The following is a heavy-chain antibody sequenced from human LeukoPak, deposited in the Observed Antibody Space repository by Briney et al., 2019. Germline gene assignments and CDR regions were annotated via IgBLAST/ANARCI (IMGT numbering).Heavy chain of an antibody. CDR2: ISSSSSYI. V-gene: IGHV3-21*01. CDR3: AREVERRATYYDFWSGYSPGLDY. J-gene: IGHJ4*02. D-gene: IGHD3-3*01. CDR1: GFTFSSYS. Sequence: PGGSLRLSCAASGFTFSSYSMNWVRQAPGKGLEWVSSISSSSSYIYYADSVEGRITISRDNAKNSLYLQMNSLRAEDTAVYYCAREVERRATYYDFWSGYSPGLDYWGQGTLVTVSS.